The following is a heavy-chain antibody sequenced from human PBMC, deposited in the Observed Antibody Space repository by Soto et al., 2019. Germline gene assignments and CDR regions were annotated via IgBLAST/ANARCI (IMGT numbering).Heavy chain of an antibody. D-gene: IGHD4-17*01. Sequence: GGSLRLSCAASGFTFSSYAMHWVRQAPGKGLEWVAVISYDGSNKYYADSVKGRFTISRDNSKNTLYLQMNSLRAEDTAVYYCARVRDYAGNRYYYYYGMDVWGQGTTVTVSS. J-gene: IGHJ6*02. V-gene: IGHV3-30-3*01. CDR1: GFTFSSYA. CDR2: ISYDGSNK. CDR3: ARVRDYAGNRYYYYYGMDV.